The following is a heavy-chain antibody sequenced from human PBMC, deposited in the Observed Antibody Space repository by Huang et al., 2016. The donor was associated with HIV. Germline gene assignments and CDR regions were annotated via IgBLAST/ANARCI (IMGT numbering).Heavy chain of an antibody. CDR1: GYTFSSHA. Sequence: QVQLVQSGAEVKKPGTSVKVSCKTSGYTFSSHALHWLRQAPGQRPERMGWINGGNGDTKYAQKFQGRVTITSDTSANIGYMELNSLLSEDTAVYYCARDPLDIRRHFDFWGQGSLVTVSS. CDR2: INGGNGDT. CDR3: ARDPLDIRRHFDF. D-gene: IGHD3-3*01. J-gene: IGHJ4*02. V-gene: IGHV1-3*01.